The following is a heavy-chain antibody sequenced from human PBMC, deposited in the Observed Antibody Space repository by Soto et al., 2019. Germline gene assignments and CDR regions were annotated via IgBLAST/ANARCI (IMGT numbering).Heavy chain of an antibody. D-gene: IGHD3-3*01. CDR1: GFTFSSYS. V-gene: IGHV3-48*01. J-gene: IGHJ2*01. Sequence: TGGSLRLSCAASGFTFSSYSMDWVRQAPGKGLEWVSYISSRSSTIYYADSVKGRFTISRDNAKNSLYLQMNSLRAEDTAVYYCARGYDFWSGPYWYFDLWGRGTLVTVSS. CDR2: ISSRSSTI. CDR3: ARGYDFWSGPYWYFDL.